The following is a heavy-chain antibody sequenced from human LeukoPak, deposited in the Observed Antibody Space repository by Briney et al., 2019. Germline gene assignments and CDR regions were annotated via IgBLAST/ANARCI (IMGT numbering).Heavy chain of an antibody. CDR1: GFSFDDYA. V-gene: IGHV3-9*01. D-gene: IGHD3-9*01. CDR3: AKDGYYDVLTGAIRDPYYFDY. Sequence: PGGSPRLSCAASGFSFDDYAMNWVRQAPGKGLEWVSGVSWNSGNIGYADSVKGRFTISRDSAKKSLYLQMNSLRAEDTALYYCAKDGYYDVLTGAIRDPYYFDYWGQGTLVTVSS. CDR2: VSWNSGNI. J-gene: IGHJ4*02.